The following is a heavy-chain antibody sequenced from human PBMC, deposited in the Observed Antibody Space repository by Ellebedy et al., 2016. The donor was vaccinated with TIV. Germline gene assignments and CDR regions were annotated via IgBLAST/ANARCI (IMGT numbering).Heavy chain of an antibody. D-gene: IGHD4-17*01. CDR2: INPDGSTT. Sequence: GESLKISXAASGFTFSSYWVNWVRHAPGKGLMWVSLINPDGSTTTYADSVKGRFTISRDNSKNTLYLQMNSLRAEDTAVYYCAKAERYGDYDYWGQGTLVTVSS. CDR1: GFTFSSYW. J-gene: IGHJ4*02. V-gene: IGHV3-74*01. CDR3: AKAERYGDYDY.